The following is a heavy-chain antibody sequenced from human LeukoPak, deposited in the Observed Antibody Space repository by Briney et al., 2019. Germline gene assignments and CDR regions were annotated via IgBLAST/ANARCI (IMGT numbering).Heavy chain of an antibody. D-gene: IGHD3-10*01. CDR3: AKSSDVLLWFGELLELDY. CDR1: GFTFSSYG. Sequence: GGSLRLSCAASGFTFSSYGMHWVRQAPGKGLEWVSAISGSGGSTYYADSVKGRFTISRDNSKNTLYLQMNSLRAEDTAVYYCAKSSDVLLWFGELLELDYWGQGTLVTVSS. V-gene: IGHV3-23*01. J-gene: IGHJ4*02. CDR2: ISGSGGST.